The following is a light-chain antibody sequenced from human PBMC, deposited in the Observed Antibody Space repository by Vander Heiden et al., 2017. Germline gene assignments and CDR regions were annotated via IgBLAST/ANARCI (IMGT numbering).Light chain of an antibody. CDR1: SSDVGGYNY. CDR2: DVT. V-gene: IGLV2-14*03. J-gene: IGLJ2*01. CDR3: SYYTSSSTIV. Sequence: QSALTQPASVSGSPGPSITISCTGTSSDVGGYNYVSWCQQHQGKAPKLMIYDVTNRPSGVSNRFSGSKSGNTASLTISGRQDEDEADYYCSYYTSSSTIVFGGGTKLTVL.